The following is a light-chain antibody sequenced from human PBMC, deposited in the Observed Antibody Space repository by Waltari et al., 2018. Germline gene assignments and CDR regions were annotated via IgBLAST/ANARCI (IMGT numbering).Light chain of an antibody. CDR1: QSVLYSRNY. Sequence: DLVMTQSSDSLAVSLGERATINCTSSQSVLYSRNYLAWYQLKPGQPPKLLIYWASTREYGVPDRFSGSGSGTDFTLTISSLQAEDVAVYYCQQYYSSPYTFGQGTKLEIK. J-gene: IGKJ2*01. V-gene: IGKV4-1*01. CDR2: WAS. CDR3: QQYYSSPYT.